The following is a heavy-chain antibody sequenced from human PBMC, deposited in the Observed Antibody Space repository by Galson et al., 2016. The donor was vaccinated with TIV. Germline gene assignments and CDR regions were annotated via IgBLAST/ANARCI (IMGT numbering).Heavy chain of an antibody. CDR3: ATDRNTALDTYSYYYGMDV. D-gene: IGHD5-18*01. J-gene: IGHJ6*02. CDR1: GGTFSSDA. V-gene: IGHV1-69*13. CDR2: IIPMFKIA. Sequence: SVKVSCKASGGTFSSDAISWVRQAPGQGLEWMGGIIPMFKIADYAQKFQGRVTISADESTSSAYMELSSLRSEDTAVYYCATDRNTALDTYSYYYGMDVWGQGTTVTVSS.